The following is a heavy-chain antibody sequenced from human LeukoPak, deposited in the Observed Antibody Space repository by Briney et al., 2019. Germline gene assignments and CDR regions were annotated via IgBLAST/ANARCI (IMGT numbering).Heavy chain of an antibody. Sequence: SETLSLTCTVSGGSISSYYWSWIRQPPGKGLEWIGYIYYSGSTNYNPSLKSRVTISVDTSKNQFSLKLSSVTAADTAVYYCARREAAAGTFDYWGQGTLVTVSS. V-gene: IGHV4-59*08. CDR2: IYYSGST. CDR3: ARREAAAGTFDY. D-gene: IGHD6-13*01. CDR1: GGSISSYY. J-gene: IGHJ4*02.